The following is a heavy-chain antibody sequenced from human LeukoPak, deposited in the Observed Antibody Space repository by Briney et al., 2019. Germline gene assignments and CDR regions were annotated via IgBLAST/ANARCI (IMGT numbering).Heavy chain of an antibody. V-gene: IGHV4-4*07. CDR3: ARDGNYYDSSGYWD. CDR1: GGSISSYY. D-gene: IGHD3-22*01. CDR2: IYTSGST. J-gene: IGHJ4*02. Sequence: SETLSLTCTVSGGSISSYYWSWIRQPAGKGLEWIGRIYTSGSTNYNPSLKSRVTMSVDTSKNQFSLKLSSVTAADTAVYYCARDGNYYDSSGYWDWGQGTLVTVSS.